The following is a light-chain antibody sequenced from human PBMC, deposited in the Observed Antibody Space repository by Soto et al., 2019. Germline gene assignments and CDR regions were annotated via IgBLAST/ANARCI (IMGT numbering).Light chain of an antibody. V-gene: IGKV3-11*01. J-gene: IGKJ5*01. CDR2: GAS. CDR1: QSISSF. Sequence: EIVLTQSPATLSLSPGERATLSCRASQSISSFLAWYQQKPGQAPRLLIYGASNRATGIPARFSGSGSGTDFTLTISSLEPEDFAVYYCQQHFNGPITFGQGTRL. CDR3: QQHFNGPIT.